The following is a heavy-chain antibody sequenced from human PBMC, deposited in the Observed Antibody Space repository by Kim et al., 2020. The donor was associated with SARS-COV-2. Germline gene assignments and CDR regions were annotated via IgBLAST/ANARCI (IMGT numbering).Heavy chain of an antibody. Sequence: GGSLRLSCAASGFTFSGSAMHWVRQASGKGLEWVGRIRSKANSYATAYAASVKGRFTISRDDSKNTAYLQMNSLKTEDTAVYYCTRPGPETYYYYGMDVWGQGTTVTVSS. CDR3: TRPGPETYYYYGMDV. V-gene: IGHV3-73*01. CDR1: GFTFSGSA. CDR2: IRSKANSYAT. J-gene: IGHJ6*02.